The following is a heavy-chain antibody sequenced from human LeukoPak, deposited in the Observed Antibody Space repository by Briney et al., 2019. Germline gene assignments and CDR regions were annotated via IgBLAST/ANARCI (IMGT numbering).Heavy chain of an antibody. CDR2: IKSKTDGGTT. CDR3: TTDQPITMVEVGDVFDI. V-gene: IGHV3-15*01. J-gene: IGHJ3*02. Sequence: PSETLSLTCTVSGYSISSGYYWGWIRQPPGKALEWVGRIKSKTDGGTTDYAAPVKGRFTISRDDSIHTLYLQMNSLKTEDTAVYYCTTDQPITMVEVGDVFDIWAKGQWSPSLQ. D-gene: IGHD3-10*01. CDR1: GYSISSGYY.